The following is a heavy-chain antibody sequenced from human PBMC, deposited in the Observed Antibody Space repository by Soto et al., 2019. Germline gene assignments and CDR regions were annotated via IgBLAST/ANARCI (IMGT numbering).Heavy chain of an antibody. CDR3: AREVAGTSYFDY. CDR2: IYHSGST. CDR1: GGSISSSNW. Sequence: QVQLQESGPGLVKPSGTLSLTCAVSGGSISSSNWWSWVRQPPGKGLEWIGEIYHSGSTNYNPSLKGRVTISVDKSKNRFSLKLSAVTAADTAVYYCAREVAGTSYFDYWGQGTLVTVSS. J-gene: IGHJ4*02. V-gene: IGHV4-4*02. D-gene: IGHD6-19*01.